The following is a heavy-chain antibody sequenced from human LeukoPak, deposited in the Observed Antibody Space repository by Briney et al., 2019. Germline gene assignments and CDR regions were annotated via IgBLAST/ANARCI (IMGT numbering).Heavy chain of an antibody. CDR3: ARRRAVPGFYYFDY. CDR2: IYYSGST. CDR1: GGSISNYY. D-gene: IGHD2/OR15-2a*01. J-gene: IGHJ4*02. V-gene: IGHV4-59*08. Sequence: KASETLSLTCSVSGGSISNYYWTWIRQPPGKGLEWIGYIYYSGSTKYNDSLRSRVTISVDTSKNQFSPRLSSLTAADTAVYYCARRRAVPGFYYFDYWGQGTLVTVSS.